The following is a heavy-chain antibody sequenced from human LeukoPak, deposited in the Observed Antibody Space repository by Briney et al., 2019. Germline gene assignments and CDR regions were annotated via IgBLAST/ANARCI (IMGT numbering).Heavy chain of an antibody. V-gene: IGHV1-2*02. Sequence: ASVKVSCKASGYTFTGYYMHWVRQAPEQGLEWMGWINPNSGGTNYAQKFQDRVTMSGDTSISTAYMELSRLRSEDTAVYYCARGSDDLDYWGQGTLVTVSS. J-gene: IGHJ4*02. D-gene: IGHD1-1*01. CDR3: ARGSDDLDY. CDR1: GYTFTGYY. CDR2: INPNSGGT.